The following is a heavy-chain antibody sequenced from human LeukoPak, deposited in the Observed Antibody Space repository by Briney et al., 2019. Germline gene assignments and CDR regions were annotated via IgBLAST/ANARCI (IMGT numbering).Heavy chain of an antibody. J-gene: IGHJ4*02. D-gene: IGHD3-10*01. Sequence: PGGSLRLSCAASGFTFSSYAMSWVRQAPGKGLEWVSAISGSGGSTYYADSVKGRFTISRDNSKNTLYLQMNSLRAEDTAVYYCAAMVRGVEGSDFDYWGQGTLVTVSS. CDR2: ISGSGGST. V-gene: IGHV3-23*01. CDR3: AAMVRGVEGSDFDY. CDR1: GFTFSSYA.